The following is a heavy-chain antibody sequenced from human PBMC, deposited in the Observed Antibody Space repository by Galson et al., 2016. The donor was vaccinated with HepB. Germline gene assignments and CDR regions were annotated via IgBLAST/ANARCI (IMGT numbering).Heavy chain of an antibody. V-gene: IGHV1-18*01. D-gene: IGHD3-22*01. Sequence: SVKVSCKASGYTFTSYAISWVRQAPGQGLEWMGWISANNGNTNYVQKFQDRVTMTTETSTITAYMELRSLRSDDTAMYYCARVKRVDITLIPTLDYWGQGTLATVSS. CDR3: ARVKRVDITLIPTLDY. CDR2: ISANNGNT. CDR1: GYTFTSYA. J-gene: IGHJ4*02.